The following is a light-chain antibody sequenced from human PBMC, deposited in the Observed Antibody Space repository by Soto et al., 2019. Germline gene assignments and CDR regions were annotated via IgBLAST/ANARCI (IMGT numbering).Light chain of an antibody. J-gene: IGKJ4*01. Sequence: EIVMTQSPATLSVSPGERATLSCRASQSVSSNLVWYQQKPGQAPRLLIYGASTRATGIPARFSGSGSGTEFTLTISSLQSEDFAVYYCQQYNNWPPVALTFGGGTKVEIK. CDR3: QQYNNWPPVALT. V-gene: IGKV3-15*01. CDR2: GAS. CDR1: QSVSSN.